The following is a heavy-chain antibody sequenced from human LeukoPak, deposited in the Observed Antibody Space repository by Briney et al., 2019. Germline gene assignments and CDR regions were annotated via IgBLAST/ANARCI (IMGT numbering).Heavy chain of an antibody. CDR1: GGSISSSSYY. CDR3: ARGADSSSSPKPGFNYFDY. CDR2: IYYSGST. V-gene: IGHV4-39*07. D-gene: IGHD6-6*01. J-gene: IGHJ4*02. Sequence: PSETLSLTCTVSGGSISSSSYYWGWIRQPPGKGLEWIGSIYYSGSTYYNPSLKSRVTISVDTSKNQFSLKLSSVTAADTAVYYCARGADSSSSPKPGFNYFDYWGQGTLVTVSS.